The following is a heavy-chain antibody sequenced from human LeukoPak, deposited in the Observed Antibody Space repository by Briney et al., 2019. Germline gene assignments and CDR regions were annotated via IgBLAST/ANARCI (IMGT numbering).Heavy chain of an antibody. CDR2: IYLGDCDT. Sequence: GGALEISCKGAGYLFTNYWIGGVRQVPGKGLEWMGVIYLGDCDTRYSPSFQGQVTISADTSVSPPYLQWSSLKASDTAIYYCAKPLVVAATPRWFDIWGQGTMVTVSS. CDR1: GYLFTNYW. D-gene: IGHD2-15*01. J-gene: IGHJ3*02. V-gene: IGHV5-51*01. CDR3: AKPLVVAATPRWFDI.